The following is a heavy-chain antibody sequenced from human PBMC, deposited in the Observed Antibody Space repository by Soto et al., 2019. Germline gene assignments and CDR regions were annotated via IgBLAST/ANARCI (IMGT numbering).Heavy chain of an antibody. CDR3: ARVIGGLYYFDY. CDR1: GYTLTRYS. D-gene: IGHD3-16*01. V-gene: IGHV1-3*01. Sequence: GASVKVSCKASGYTLTRYSMHWVRQAPGQRLEWMGWINAGNGNTKYSQKLQGRVTITRDTSASTAYMELSSLRSEDTAVYYCARVIGGLYYFDYWGQGTLVTVSS. J-gene: IGHJ4*02. CDR2: INAGNGNT.